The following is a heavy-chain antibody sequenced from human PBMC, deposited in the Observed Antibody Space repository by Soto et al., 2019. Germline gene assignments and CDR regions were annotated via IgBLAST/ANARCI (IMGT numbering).Heavy chain of an antibody. V-gene: IGHV4-34*01. J-gene: IGHJ4*02. CDR2: INHSGST. D-gene: IGHD2-15*01. CDR3: ARGAAPRYCSGGSCRDY. CDR1: GGSFSGYY. Sequence: QVQLQQWGAGLLKPSETLSLTCAVYGGSFSGYYWSWIRQPPGKGLEWIGEINHSGSTNYNPSLKSRVTISVDTSKNQFSLKLSSVTAADTAVYYCARGAAPRYCSGGSCRDYWGQGTLVTVSS.